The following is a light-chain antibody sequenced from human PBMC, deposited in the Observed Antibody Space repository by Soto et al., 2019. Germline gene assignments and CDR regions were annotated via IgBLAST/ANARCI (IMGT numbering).Light chain of an antibody. CDR1: QSVDSDF. Sequence: IVLTQSPGTLSLSPGERATLSCRASQSVDSDFLAWYQQKPGQAPRLLMYGASSRATAIPDRFSGSGSGTDFTLTVSRLEPEDSAVYYCQQYGGSPTTFGKGTRLEIK. J-gene: IGKJ5*01. CDR2: GAS. V-gene: IGKV3-20*01. CDR3: QQYGGSPTT.